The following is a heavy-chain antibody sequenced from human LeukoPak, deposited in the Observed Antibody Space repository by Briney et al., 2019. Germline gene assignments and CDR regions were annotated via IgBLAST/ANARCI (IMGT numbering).Heavy chain of an antibody. Sequence: SQTLSLTCTVSGGAITSGGYSWNWIRQPPGKSLEWIGCIYDRGPAYYNPSLKSRFTISVDRPKNQFFLNVTSLTAADTAVYYCARSRQASGLFNSWGQGTLVVVSS. CDR1: GGAITSGGYS. CDR3: ARSRQASGLFNS. V-gene: IGHV4-30-2*01. D-gene: IGHD3-10*01. J-gene: IGHJ5*01. CDR2: IYDRGPA.